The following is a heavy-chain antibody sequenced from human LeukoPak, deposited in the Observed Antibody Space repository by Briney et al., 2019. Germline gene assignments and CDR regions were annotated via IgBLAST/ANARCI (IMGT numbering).Heavy chain of an antibody. J-gene: IGHJ4*02. CDR1: GFTFSSYW. V-gene: IGHV3-74*01. CDR3: AKEYDSGGYGAYFDY. D-gene: IGHD3-10*01. CDR2: INSDGSST. Sequence: GGSLRLSCAASGFTFSSYWMHWVRQAPGKGLVWVSRINSDGSSTSYADSVKGRFTISRDSAKNTLYLQMNSLGPEDTAVYYCAKEYDSGGYGAYFDYWGQGTLVTVSS.